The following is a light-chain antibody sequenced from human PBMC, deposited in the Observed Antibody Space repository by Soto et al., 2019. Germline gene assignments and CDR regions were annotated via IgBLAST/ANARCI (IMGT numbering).Light chain of an antibody. V-gene: IGKV1-12*01. CDR1: QSINTW. Sequence: DIQMTQSPSSVSASVGDRVTITCRASQSINTWLAWYQKKPGKAPELLIYEASSLHSGVPSRFSGSGSGTDCTLTISSLQPEDFAVYYCQQANSFPLTFGGGTKVEVQ. CDR2: EAS. J-gene: IGKJ4*01. CDR3: QQANSFPLT.